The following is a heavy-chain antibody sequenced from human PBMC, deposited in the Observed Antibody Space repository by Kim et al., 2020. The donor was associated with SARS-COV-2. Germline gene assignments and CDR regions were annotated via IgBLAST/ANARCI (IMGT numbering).Heavy chain of an antibody. CDR3: ARVACSGGSCCLDY. D-gene: IGHD2-15*01. J-gene: IGHJ4*02. V-gene: IGHV1-3*01. Sequence: NTKYSQKFQGRVTITRDTAASTAYMELSSLRSEDTAVYYCARVACSGGSCCLDYWGQGTLVTVSS. CDR2: NT.